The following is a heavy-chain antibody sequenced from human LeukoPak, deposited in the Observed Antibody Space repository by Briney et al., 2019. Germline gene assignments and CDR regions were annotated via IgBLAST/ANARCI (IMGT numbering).Heavy chain of an antibody. CDR1: GFTFRSHA. CDR2: ISGSGGST. D-gene: IGHD2-2*01. J-gene: IGHJ6*02. V-gene: IGHV3-23*01. Sequence: GGSLRLSCVGSGFTFRSHAMSWVRQAPGKGLEWVSAISGSGGSTYYADSVKGRFTISRDNSKNTVYLQMSSLRAEDTAMYYCARAFGCSGTSCHARWGYYYYAMDVWGQGTTVTVSS. CDR3: ARAFGCSGTSCHARWGYYYYAMDV.